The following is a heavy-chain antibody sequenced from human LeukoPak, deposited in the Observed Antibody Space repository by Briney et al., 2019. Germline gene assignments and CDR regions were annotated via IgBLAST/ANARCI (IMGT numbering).Heavy chain of an antibody. J-gene: IGHJ3*02. D-gene: IGHD4-23*01. CDR3: ARTVGGGARSRAFDI. CDR1: GYSLSSDYY. V-gene: IGHV4-38-2*02. CDR2: INHSGNT. Sequence: PSETLSLTCTVSGYSLSSDYYWGWIRQPPGKGLEWIGSINHSGNTYYNPSLRSRVTMSVDTSKKQFSLKLSFVTAADTAVYYCARTVGGGARSRAFDIWGHGTVVTVSS.